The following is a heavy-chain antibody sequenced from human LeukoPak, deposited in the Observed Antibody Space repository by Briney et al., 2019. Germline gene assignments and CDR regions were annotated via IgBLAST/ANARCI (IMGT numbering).Heavy chain of an antibody. CDR2: IYTSGST. CDR3: ARDEYSYGSRTHPYFFDY. CDR1: VGSISRGSYY. D-gene: IGHD5-18*01. J-gene: IGHJ4*02. V-gene: IGHV4-61*02. Sequence: SETLSLTCTVSVGSISRGSYYWSWIRQPAGKGLEWIGRIYTSGSTNYNPPLKSRVTISEATSKNQFSLKLSSVTAADTAVYYCARDEYSYGSRTHPYFFDYWGQGNLVTVSS.